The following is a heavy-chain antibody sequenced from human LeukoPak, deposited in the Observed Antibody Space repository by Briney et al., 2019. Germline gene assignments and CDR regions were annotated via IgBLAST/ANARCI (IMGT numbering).Heavy chain of an antibody. CDR3: VKRGSGSYYFDY. CDR1: AFTFSTYA. CDR2: ISSNGGST. V-gene: IGHV3-64D*09. Sequence: GGSLRLSCSASAFTFSTYAMYWVRQAPGKGLEYVSGISSNGGSTYYADSVKGRFTISRDNSKNMLYLQMSSLRAEDTAVYYCVKRGSGSYYFDYWGQGTLVTVSS. J-gene: IGHJ4*02. D-gene: IGHD1-26*01.